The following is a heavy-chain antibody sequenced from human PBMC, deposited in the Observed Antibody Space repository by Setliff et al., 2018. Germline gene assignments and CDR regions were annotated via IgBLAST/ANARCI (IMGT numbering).Heavy chain of an antibody. CDR2: IYYSGST. D-gene: IGHD6-13*01. CDR3: ARDHPGYSSSWYWFDS. Sequence: SETLSLTCNVSGDFISSGGYTWNWIRQHPEMGLEWIGYIYYSGSTYYNPSLKSRVTISIDTSKNQFSLKLSSVTAADTAVYYCARDHPGYSSSWYWFDSWGLGTLVTVSS. J-gene: IGHJ5*01. V-gene: IGHV4-31*03. CDR1: GDFISSGGYT.